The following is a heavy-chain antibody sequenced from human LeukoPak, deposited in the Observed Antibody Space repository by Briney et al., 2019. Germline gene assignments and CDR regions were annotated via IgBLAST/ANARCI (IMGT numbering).Heavy chain of an antibody. CDR3: ARAGWTYFDWKTYYFDY. V-gene: IGHV1-8*01. CDR1: GYTFTSYD. D-gene: IGHD3-9*01. CDR2: MNPNSGNT. Sequence: GASVKVSCKASGYTFTSYDINSVRQATGQGLEWMRWMNPNSGNTVYAQKFQGRVTMTRNTSISTAYMELSSLRSEDTAVYYCARAGWTYFDWKTYYFDYWGQGTLVTVSS. J-gene: IGHJ4*02.